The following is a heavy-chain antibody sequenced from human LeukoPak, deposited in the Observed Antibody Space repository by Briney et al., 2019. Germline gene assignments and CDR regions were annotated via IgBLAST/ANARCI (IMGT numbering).Heavy chain of an antibody. D-gene: IGHD6-19*01. CDR3: AKDMYSSGWGDAFDI. CDR1: GFNFISYV. V-gene: IGHV3-23*01. J-gene: IGHJ3*02. CDR2: ISGSGDTT. Sequence: GGSLRLSCAASGFNFISYVMRWVRQPPGKGLEWVSGISGSGDTTYYADSVKGRFTISRDNSKNTLYLQMNSLRDEDTAVYYCAKDMYSSGWGDAFDIWGQGTMVTVSS.